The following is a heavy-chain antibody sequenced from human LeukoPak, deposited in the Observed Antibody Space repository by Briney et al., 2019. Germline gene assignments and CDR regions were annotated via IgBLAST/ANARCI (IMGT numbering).Heavy chain of an antibody. CDR2: ISSSSSTI. CDR1: GFTFSSYS. J-gene: IGHJ6*02. V-gene: IGHV3-48*01. D-gene: IGHD2-15*01. Sequence: GGSLRLSCAASGFTFSSYSMNWVRQAPGKGLEWVSYISSSSSTIYYADSVKGRFTISRDNAKNSLYLQMNSLRAEDTAVYYCAREMERGGGWWYYYGMDVWGQGTTVTVSS. CDR3: AREMERGGGWWYYYGMDV.